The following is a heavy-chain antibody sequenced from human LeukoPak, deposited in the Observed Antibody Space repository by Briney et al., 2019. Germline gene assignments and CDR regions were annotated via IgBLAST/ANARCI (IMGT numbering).Heavy chain of an antibody. D-gene: IGHD6-19*01. Sequence: GRSLRLSCAASGFTFSSYGMHWVRQAPGKGLEWVAVISYDGSNKYYADSVKGRFTISRDNSKNTLYLQMNSLRAEDTAVYYCAREGARWGSGWYGSFDYWGQGTLVTVSS. CDR1: GFTFSSYG. CDR3: AREGARWGSGWYGSFDY. V-gene: IGHV3-30*03. J-gene: IGHJ4*02. CDR2: ISYDGSNK.